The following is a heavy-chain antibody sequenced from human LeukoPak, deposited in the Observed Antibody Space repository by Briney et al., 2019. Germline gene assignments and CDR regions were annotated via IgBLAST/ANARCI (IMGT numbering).Heavy chain of an antibody. CDR2: IYYSGST. V-gene: IGHV4-59*01. J-gene: IGHJ3*02. D-gene: IGHD3-3*01. CDR3: AREGFGTIFGVVIYAFDI. CDR1: GGSISSYY. Sequence: SETLSLTCTVSGGSISSYYCSWIRQPPGKGLEWIGYIYYSGSTNYNSSLKSRVTISVDTSKNQFSLKLSSVTAADTAVYYCAREGFGTIFGVVIYAFDIWGQGTMVTVSS.